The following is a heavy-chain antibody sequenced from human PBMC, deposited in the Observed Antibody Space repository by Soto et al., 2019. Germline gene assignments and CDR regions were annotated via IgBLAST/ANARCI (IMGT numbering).Heavy chain of an antibody. V-gene: IGHV3-13*04. CDR2: IGAPGDT. D-gene: IGHD3-10*01. CDR1: GFTFSNYD. CDR3: ARGMTGSYPL. J-gene: IGHJ4*02. Sequence: EVQLVESGGGLVQPGGSLRLSCAASGFTFSNYDMHWVRQATGKGLEWVSTIGAPGDTHYPGSVRGRFTISTQNAKNSLCPQMNSLRAGDTAVYYCARGMTGSYPLWGQGTLVTVSS.